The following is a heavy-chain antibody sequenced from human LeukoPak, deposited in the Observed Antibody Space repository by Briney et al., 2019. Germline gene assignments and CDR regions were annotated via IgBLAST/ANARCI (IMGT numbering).Heavy chain of an antibody. D-gene: IGHD1-1*01. J-gene: IGHJ4*02. CDR2: ISNSDYNT. CDR3: AKATGTLGN. CDR1: GFTFSSYA. Sequence: GGSLRLSCAASGFTFSSYAMSWVRQAPGKGLEWVSTISNSDYNTYYTDSVKGRFTISRDNSKNTLYLQMNSLTADDTATYYCAKATGTLGNWGQGTLVTVSS. V-gene: IGHV3-23*01.